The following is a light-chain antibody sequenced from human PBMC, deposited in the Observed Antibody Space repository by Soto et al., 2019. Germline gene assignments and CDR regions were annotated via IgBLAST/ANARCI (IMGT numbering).Light chain of an antibody. CDR1: RSDIGAYNF. J-gene: IGLJ2*01. CDR2: DVS. Sequence: QSALTQPASVSGSPGQSITITCTGTRSDIGAYNFGSCYQQHPGELPKLMLYDVSIRPSGVSSRFSGSKSGNTASLTISGLQADDEAHYYCTSWTSSTTMIFGGGTKLTVL. CDR3: TSWTSSTTMI. V-gene: IGLV2-14*03.